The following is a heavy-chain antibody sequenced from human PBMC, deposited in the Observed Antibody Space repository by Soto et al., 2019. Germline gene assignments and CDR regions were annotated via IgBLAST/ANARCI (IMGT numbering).Heavy chain of an antibody. D-gene: IGHD1-26*01. V-gene: IGHV3-21*01. CDR1: GFTFSSYS. J-gene: IGHJ4*02. CDR2: ISSSSSYI. CDR3: ARDGLATFDY. Sequence: EVQLVESGGGLVKPGGSLRLCCAASGFTFSSYSMNWVRQAPGKGLEWVSSISSSSSYIYYADSVKGRFTISRDNAKNSLYLQINSLRAEDTAVYYCARDGLATFDYWGQGTLVTVSS.